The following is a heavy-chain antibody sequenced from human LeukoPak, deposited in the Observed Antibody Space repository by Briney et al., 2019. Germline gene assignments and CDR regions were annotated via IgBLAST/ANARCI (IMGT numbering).Heavy chain of an antibody. CDR3: ATGGSRVQLWILAGWYYFDN. V-gene: IGHV1-46*01. Sequence: GASVKVSCKASGYTFTSYYMHWVRQAPGQGLEWMGIINPSGGSTSYAQKFQGRVTMTEDTSTDTVYMELSSLRSEDTAVYYCATGGSRVQLWILAGWYYFDNWGQGTLVTVSS. D-gene: IGHD5-18*01. J-gene: IGHJ4*02. CDR1: GYTFTSYY. CDR2: INPSGGST.